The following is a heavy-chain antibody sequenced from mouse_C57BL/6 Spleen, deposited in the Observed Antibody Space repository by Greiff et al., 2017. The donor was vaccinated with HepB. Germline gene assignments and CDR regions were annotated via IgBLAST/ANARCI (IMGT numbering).Heavy chain of an antibody. V-gene: IGHV5-16*01. J-gene: IGHJ4*01. CDR3: ARDRFYYGSSYGAMDY. D-gene: IGHD1-1*01. Sequence: EVKLMESEGGLVQPGSSMKLSCTASGFTFSDYYMAWVRQVPEKGLEWVANINYDGSSTYYMDSLKSRFIISRDNAKNILYLQMSSLKSEDTATYYCARDRFYYGSSYGAMDYWGQGTSVTVSS. CDR1: GFTFSDYY. CDR2: INYDGSST.